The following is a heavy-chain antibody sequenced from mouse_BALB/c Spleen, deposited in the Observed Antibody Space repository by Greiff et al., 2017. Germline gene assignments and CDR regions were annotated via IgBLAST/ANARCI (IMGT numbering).Heavy chain of an antibody. CDR2: LSNGGGST. D-gene: IGHD2-1*01. Sequence: EVKLMESGGGLVQPGGSLKLSCAASGFTFSSYTMSWVRQTPEKRLEWVAYLSNGGGSTYCPDTVKGRFTISRDNAKNTLYLQMSSLKSEDTAMYYCARGGNAGGFAYWGQGTLVTVSA. CDR1: GFTFSSYT. V-gene: IGHV5-12-2*01. J-gene: IGHJ3*01. CDR3: ARGGNAGGFAY.